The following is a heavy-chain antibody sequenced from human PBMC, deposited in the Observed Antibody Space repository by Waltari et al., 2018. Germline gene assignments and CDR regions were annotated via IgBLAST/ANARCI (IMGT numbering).Heavy chain of an antibody. CDR2: ISGSGGST. CDR3: AKAPPSGWYVGEVIDY. Sequence: EVQLLESGGGLVQPGGSLRLSCAASGFTFSSYAMSWVRQAPGKGLEWVSAISGSGGSTYYADSVKSRFTISRDNSKNTLYLQMNSLRAEDTAVYYCAKAPPSGWYVGEVIDYWGQGTLVTVSS. V-gene: IGHV3-23*01. D-gene: IGHD6-19*01. J-gene: IGHJ4*02. CDR1: GFTFSSYA.